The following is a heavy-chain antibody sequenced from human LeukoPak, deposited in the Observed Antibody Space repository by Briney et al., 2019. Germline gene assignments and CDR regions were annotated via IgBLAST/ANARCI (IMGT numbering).Heavy chain of an antibody. CDR2: IYYSGST. J-gene: IGHJ4*02. CDR1: GGSISSYY. V-gene: IGHV4-59*01. Sequence: PSETLSLTCTVAGGSISSYYWSWIRQPPGKGLVWIGYIYYSGSTNYNPSLKSRVTISVDTSKNQFSLKLSSVTAADTAVYYCARGGIVGARAFDYWGQGTLVTVSS. D-gene: IGHD1-26*01. CDR3: ARGGIVGARAFDY.